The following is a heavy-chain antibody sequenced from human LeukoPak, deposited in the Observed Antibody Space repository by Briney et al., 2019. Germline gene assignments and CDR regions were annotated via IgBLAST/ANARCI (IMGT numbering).Heavy chain of an antibody. CDR3: AGGYGSYSPDY. J-gene: IGHJ4*02. CDR1: GRTFTEHY. V-gene: IGHV3-11*04. CDR2: IGGTAGNT. D-gene: IGHD1-26*01. Sequence: GGSLRLSCAASGRTFTEHYMHWIRQAPGKGLEWVSFIGGTAGNTYYADSVKGRFTISRDNAKNSLVLQMNSLRVEDTALYFCAGGYGSYSPDYWGQGTRVTVS.